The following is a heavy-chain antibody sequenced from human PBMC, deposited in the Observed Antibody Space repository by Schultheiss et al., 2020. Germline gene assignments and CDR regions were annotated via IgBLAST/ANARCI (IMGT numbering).Heavy chain of an antibody. CDR3: ARDGTVTRERYFDY. Sequence: GGSLRLSCAASGFTFSSYAMHWVRQAPGKGLEWVAVISYDGSNKYYADSVKGRFTISRDNSKNTLYLQMNSLRAEDTAVYYCARDGTVTRERYFDYWGQGTLVTVSS. CDR1: GFTFSSYA. D-gene: IGHD4-17*01. CDR2: ISYDGSNK. V-gene: IGHV3-30-3*01. J-gene: IGHJ4*02.